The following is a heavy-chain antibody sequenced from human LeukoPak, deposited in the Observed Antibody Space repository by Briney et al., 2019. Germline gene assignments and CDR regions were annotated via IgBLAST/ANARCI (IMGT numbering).Heavy chain of an antibody. CDR2: ISYGSGTI. D-gene: IGHD3-22*01. CDR3: ARSSVSSGSWGFDY. CDR1: GFIFSSKS. J-gene: IGHJ4*02. Sequence: GGSLRLSCAASGFIFSSKSMNWVRQAPGKGLEWVSYISYGSGTIYYADSMKGRFTISRDNAKNSLYLQMNSLRDEDTAVYYCARSSVSSGSWGFDYWGQGTLVTVSS. V-gene: IGHV3-48*02.